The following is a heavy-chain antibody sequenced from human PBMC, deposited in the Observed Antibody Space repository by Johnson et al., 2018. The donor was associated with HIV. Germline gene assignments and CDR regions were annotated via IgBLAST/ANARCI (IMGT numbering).Heavy chain of an antibody. J-gene: IGHJ3*02. CDR2: INWNGGST. Sequence: VQLVESGGGLIKPGGSLRLSCAAPGFTFSSYAMSWVRQAPGKGLEWVSGINWNGGSTGYADSVKGRFTISRENAKNSLYLQMNSLRAEDTAVYYCAKGLKLGSGDDAVDIWGQGTMVTVSS. V-gene: IGHV3-20*04. CDR1: GFTFSSYA. D-gene: IGHD7-27*01. CDR3: AKGLKLGSGDDAVDI.